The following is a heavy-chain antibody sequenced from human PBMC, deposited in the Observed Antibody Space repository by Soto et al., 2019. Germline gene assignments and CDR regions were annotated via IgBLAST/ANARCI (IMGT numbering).Heavy chain of an antibody. J-gene: IGHJ4*02. CDR2: IDQDGSTT. CDR3: ASDLYSGTSDY. D-gene: IGHD1-26*01. V-gene: IGHV3-7*05. Sequence: EVQLVESGGGLVQPGGSLTLSCAASGFTFSSYWMNWVRQAPGKGLEWVANIDQDGSTTDYVGSVKGRFTISRDNAKKSLYLQMNSLRAEDTALYYCASDLYSGTSDYWGQGTLVTVS. CDR1: GFTFSSYW.